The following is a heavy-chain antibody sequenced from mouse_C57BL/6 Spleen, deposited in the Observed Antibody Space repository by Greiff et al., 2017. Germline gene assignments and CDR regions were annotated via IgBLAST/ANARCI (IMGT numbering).Heavy chain of an antibody. D-gene: IGHD1-1*01. V-gene: IGHV1-66*01. CDR1: GYSFTSYY. J-gene: IGHJ2*01. CDR2: IYPGSGNT. Sequence: QVQLKQSGPELVKPGASVKISCKASGYSFTSYYIHWVKQRPGQGLEWIGWIYPGSGNTKYNEKFKGKATLTVDTSSSTAYMQLSSLTSEDSAVYYCASDDTTVVEGYYFDYWGQGTTLTVSS. CDR3: ASDDTTVVEGYYFDY.